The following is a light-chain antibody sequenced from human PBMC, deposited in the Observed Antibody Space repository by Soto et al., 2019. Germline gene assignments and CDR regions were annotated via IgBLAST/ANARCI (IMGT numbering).Light chain of an antibody. CDR2: EVT. Sequence: QSVLAQPASVSVSPGQSITIAFTGTRSDVGSYNSIAWYQQHPGKAPRVVIFEVTKRPSGISDRFSGSKSGYTASLRISGLQAEDEADYFCLSYAGNSIWLFGGGTKVTVL. CDR1: RSDVGSYNS. V-gene: IGLV2-23*02. CDR3: LSYAGNSIWL. J-gene: IGLJ2*01.